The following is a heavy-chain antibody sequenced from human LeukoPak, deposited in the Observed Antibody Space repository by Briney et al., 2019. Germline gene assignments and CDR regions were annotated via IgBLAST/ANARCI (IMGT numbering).Heavy chain of an antibody. Sequence: SETLSLTCTVSGGSISSSTYYWGWIRQPPGKGLEWIGVIFYSGNTFYNPSLRSRVTISVDTSKNQFSLNLRSVTAADTAVYYCAREMDQVMDDALDIWVQVTMVTVFS. CDR2: IFYSGNT. CDR3: AREMDQVMDDALDI. V-gene: IGHV4-39*07. J-gene: IGHJ3*02. D-gene: IGHD2-2*03. CDR1: GGSISSSTYY.